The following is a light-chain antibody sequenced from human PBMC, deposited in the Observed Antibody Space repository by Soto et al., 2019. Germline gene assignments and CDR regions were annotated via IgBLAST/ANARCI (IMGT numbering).Light chain of an antibody. CDR3: QQSYSTLIT. CDR2: AES. CDR1: QSISSY. J-gene: IGKJ5*01. V-gene: IGKV1-39*01. Sequence: DIQMTQSPSSLSASVGYRVTISCRASQSISSYLNWYQQKPGKAPKLLIYAESSLQSGVPSRFSGSGSGTDFTLTISSLQPEDFATYYCQQSYSTLITFGQGTRLEIK.